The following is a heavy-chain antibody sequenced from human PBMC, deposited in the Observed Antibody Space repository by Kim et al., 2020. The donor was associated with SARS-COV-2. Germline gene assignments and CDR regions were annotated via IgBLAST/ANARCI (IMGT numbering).Heavy chain of an antibody. CDR2: ISWNSGSI. D-gene: IGHD6-6*01. CDR3: ATQLGNYYYGMDV. J-gene: IGHJ6*02. Sequence: GGSLRLSCAASGFTFDDYAMHWVRQAPGKGLEWVSGISWNSGSIGYADSVKGRFTISRDNAKNSLYLQMNSLRAEDTALYYCATQLGNYYYGMDVWGQGTAVTVS. V-gene: IGHV3-9*01. CDR1: GFTFDDYA.